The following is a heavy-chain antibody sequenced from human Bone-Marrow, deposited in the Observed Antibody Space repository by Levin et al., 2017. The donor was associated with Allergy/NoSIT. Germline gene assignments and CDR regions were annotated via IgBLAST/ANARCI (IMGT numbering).Heavy chain of an antibody. CDR1: GFTFSTYA. D-gene: IGHD4-23*01. CDR3: AKEVLGGISVFNAFDI. CDR2: FSGGGGTT. Sequence: GGSLRLSCVASGFTFSTYAMSWVRQAPGRGLEWVSAFSGGGGTTYYADSVQGRFTISRDTSRNTLYLQMNSLRAEDTAVYYCAKEVLGGISVFNAFDIWAQGTMVTVSS. J-gene: IGHJ3*02. V-gene: IGHV3-23*01.